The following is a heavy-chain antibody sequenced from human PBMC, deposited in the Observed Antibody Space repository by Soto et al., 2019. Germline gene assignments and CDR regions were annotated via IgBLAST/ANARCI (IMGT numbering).Heavy chain of an antibody. J-gene: IGHJ6*02. Sequence: GGSLRLSCAASGFTFSSYAMSWARQAPGKGLEWVSAISGSGGSTYYADSVKGRFTISRDNSKNTLYLQMNSLRAEDTAVYYCAKSLSAVYYYGMDVWGQGTTVTVSS. CDR3: AKSLSAVYYYGMDV. D-gene: IGHD3-16*02. CDR1: GFTFSSYA. V-gene: IGHV3-23*01. CDR2: ISGSGGST.